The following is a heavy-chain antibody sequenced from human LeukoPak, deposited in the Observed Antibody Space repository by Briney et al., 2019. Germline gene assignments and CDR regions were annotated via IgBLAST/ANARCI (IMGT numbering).Heavy chain of an antibody. V-gene: IGHV1-2*02. CDR3: ARDCYDSSGFGAFDI. Sequence: ASVKVSCKASGYTFTAYYMHWVRQAPGQGLEWMGWINPNSGGTNYARKFQGRVTMTRDTSISTAYMELSRLRSDDTAVYYCARDCYDSSGFGAFDIWGQGTMVTVSS. J-gene: IGHJ3*02. D-gene: IGHD3-22*01. CDR1: GYTFTAYY. CDR2: INPNSGGT.